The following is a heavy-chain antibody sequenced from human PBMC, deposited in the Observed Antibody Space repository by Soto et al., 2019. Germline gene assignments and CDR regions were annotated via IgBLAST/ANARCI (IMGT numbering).Heavy chain of an antibody. CDR2: IIPIFGTA. D-gene: IGHD3-10*01. J-gene: IGHJ4*02. V-gene: IGHV1-69*01. Sequence: QVQLVQSGAEVKKPGSSVKVSCKASGGTFSSYAISWVRQAPGQGLEWMGGIIPIFGTANYAQKFQGRVTITADESTSRAYMELSSLRSEDTAVYYCARESRNYYGSGVIDYWGQGTLVTVSS. CDR1: GGTFSSYA. CDR3: ARESRNYYGSGVIDY.